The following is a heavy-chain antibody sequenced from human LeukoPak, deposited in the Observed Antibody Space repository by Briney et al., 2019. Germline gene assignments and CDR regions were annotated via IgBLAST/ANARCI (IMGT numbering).Heavy chain of an antibody. D-gene: IGHD5-18*01. CDR3: ARGISYYLNFDS. V-gene: IGHV4-59*01. CDR1: GGPISSYY. Sequence: SGPTLVKPSETVSLTCTVSGGPISSYYWSWIRQPPGKGLEWIGHIYYSGSTNYNPSLKSRVTISVDTSKNQFSLKLTSVTAADTAVYYCARGISYYLNFDSWGQGTLVTVSS. CDR2: IYYSGST. J-gene: IGHJ4*02.